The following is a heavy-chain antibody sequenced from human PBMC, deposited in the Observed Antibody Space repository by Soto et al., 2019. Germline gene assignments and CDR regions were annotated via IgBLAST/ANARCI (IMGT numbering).Heavy chain of an antibody. J-gene: IGHJ4*02. CDR3: AGRRRGGSYFLVGRYFDY. CDR2: INHSGST. CDR1: GGSFSGYY. V-gene: IGHV4-34*01. Sequence: PSETLSLTCAVYGGSFSGYYWSWIRQPPGKGLEWIGEINHSGSTNYNPSLKSRVTISVDTSKNQFSLKLSSVTAADTAVYYCAGRRRGGSYFLVGRYFDYCGQGTPVTVSS. D-gene: IGHD3-22*01.